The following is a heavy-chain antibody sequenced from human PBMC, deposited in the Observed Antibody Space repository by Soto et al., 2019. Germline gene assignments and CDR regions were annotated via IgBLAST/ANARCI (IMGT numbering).Heavy chain of an antibody. CDR3: ARGNGYCSSTSCTQYYYYGMDV. D-gene: IGHD2-2*03. CDR1: GVSISGSRYY. J-gene: IGHJ6*02. Sequence: SETLSLTCTVSGVSISGSRYYWGWIRQPPGRGLEWIGNIYYSGSTYYTPALKSRVTLSVDTSKNQFSLKLSSVTAADTAVYYCARGNGYCSSTSCTQYYYYGMDVWGQGTTVTVSS. V-gene: IGHV4-39*01. CDR2: IYYSGST.